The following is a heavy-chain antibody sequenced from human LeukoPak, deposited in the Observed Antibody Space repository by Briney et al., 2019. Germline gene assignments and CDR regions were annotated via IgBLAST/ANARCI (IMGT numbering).Heavy chain of an antibody. D-gene: IGHD6-19*01. V-gene: IGHV1-2*02. CDR1: GYTFTGYY. J-gene: IGHJ4*02. CDR2: INPNSGGT. CDR3: ARVNRPVSNGWCHPLFG. Sequence: ASVKVSCKASGYTFTGYYMHWVRQAPGQGLEWMGWINPNSGGTNYAQKFQGRVTMTRDTSISTAYMELSRLRSDDTAVYYCARVNRPVSNGWCHPLFGWGQGTLVTVSS.